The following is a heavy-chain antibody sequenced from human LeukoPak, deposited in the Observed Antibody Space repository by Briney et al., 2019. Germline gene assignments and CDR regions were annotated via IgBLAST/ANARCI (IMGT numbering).Heavy chain of an antibody. J-gene: IGHJ4*02. CDR1: GFTFNNYA. CDR2: ISGGGETT. V-gene: IGHV3-23*01. D-gene: IGHD5-18*01. Sequence: PGGSLRLSCAASGFTFNNYAMNWVRQAPGKGLEWVSSISGGGETTYYADSVKGRFTISRDNSKNTLYLQMNSLRADDTAVYYCAKAGYSYGIPFFDYWGQGTLVTVSS. CDR3: AKAGYSYGIPFFDY.